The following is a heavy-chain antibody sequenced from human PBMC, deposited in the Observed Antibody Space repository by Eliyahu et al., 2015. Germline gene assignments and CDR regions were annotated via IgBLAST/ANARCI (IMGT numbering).Heavy chain of an antibody. D-gene: IGHD3-3*01. Sequence: QVQLQQWGAGLLKPSETLSLXCAVYGGSFSGYYWSWIRQPPGKGLEWIGEINHSGSTNYNPSLKSRVTISVDTSKNQFSLKLSSVTAADTAVYYCARHPRFFDYWGQGTLVTVSS. CDR2: INHSGST. CDR3: ARHPRFFDY. CDR1: GGSFSGYY. J-gene: IGHJ4*02. V-gene: IGHV4-34*01.